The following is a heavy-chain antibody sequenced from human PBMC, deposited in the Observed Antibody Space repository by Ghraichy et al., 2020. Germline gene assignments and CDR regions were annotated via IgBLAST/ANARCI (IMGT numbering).Heavy chain of an antibody. J-gene: IGHJ4*02. D-gene: IGHD5-18*01. CDR2: IYTSGST. Sequence: SETLSLTCTVSGGSISSYYWSWIRQPAGKGLEWIGRIYTSGSTNYNPSLKSRVTMSVDTSKNQFSLKLSSVTAADTAVYYCARDSIVDTAMVYYFDYWGQGTLVTVSS. V-gene: IGHV4-4*07. CDR3: ARDSIVDTAMVYYFDY. CDR1: GGSISSYY.